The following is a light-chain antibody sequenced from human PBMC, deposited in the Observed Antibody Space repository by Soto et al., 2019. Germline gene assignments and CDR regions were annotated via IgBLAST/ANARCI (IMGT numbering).Light chain of an antibody. J-gene: IGKJ2*01. V-gene: IGKV3-20*01. CDR3: QQYSSSHT. CDR1: QSVSSSY. CDR2: DAS. Sequence: EIVLTQSPGTLSLSPGERATLSCRASQSVSSSYLAWYQQKPGQAPRLLISDASSRATGIPDRFSGSGSGTDFPLTISRLEPEDFAVYYCQQYSSSHTFGPGTKLEIK.